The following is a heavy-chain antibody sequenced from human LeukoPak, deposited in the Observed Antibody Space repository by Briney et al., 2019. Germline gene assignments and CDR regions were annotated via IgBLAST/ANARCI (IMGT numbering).Heavy chain of an antibody. CDR2: INAYNGNT. J-gene: IGHJ4*02. CDR1: GYTFTSYG. Sequence: ASVKVSCKASGYTFTSYGISWVRQAPGQGLEWMGWINAYNGNTNYAQKLQGRVTMTTDTSTSTAYMELRSLRSDDTAVYYCARVGAVAGTHPLRYWGQGTLVTVSS. V-gene: IGHV1-18*01. CDR3: ARVGAVAGTHPLRY. D-gene: IGHD6-19*01.